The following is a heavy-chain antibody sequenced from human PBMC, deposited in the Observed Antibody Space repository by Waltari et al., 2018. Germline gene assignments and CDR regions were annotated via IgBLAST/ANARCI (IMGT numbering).Heavy chain of an antibody. D-gene: IGHD3-22*01. CDR2: ISYAGSNT. CDR3: ARGSSGYYYNFDY. V-gene: IGHV3-30-3*01. CDR1: GLTFSSEA. J-gene: IGHJ4*02. Sequence: QVQLVESGGGVVQPGRSLGLSCAASGLTFSSEAMHWVRPAPGRGLAWVAVISYAGSNTYYADSVKGRFTISRDNSKNTLYLQMNSLRAEDTAVYYCARGSSGYYYNFDYWGQGTLVTVSS.